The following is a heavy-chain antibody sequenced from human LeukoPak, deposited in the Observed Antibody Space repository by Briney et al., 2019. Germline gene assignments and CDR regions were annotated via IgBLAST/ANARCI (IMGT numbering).Heavy chain of an antibody. Sequence: GGSLRLSCAASGFTFTNDFMTWVRQAPGKGLEWVANMKVDGSDIHYVDSVKGRFTISSDNARNSLYLQMNTLRVADTAVYYCARSRGCIYDSWGRGTLVTVSS. CDR3: ARSRGCIYDS. CDR1: GFTFTNDF. J-gene: IGHJ4*02. V-gene: IGHV3-7*01. CDR2: MKVDGSDI. D-gene: IGHD6-19*01.